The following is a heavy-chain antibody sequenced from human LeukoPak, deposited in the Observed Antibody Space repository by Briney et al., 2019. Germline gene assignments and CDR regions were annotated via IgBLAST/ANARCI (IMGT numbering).Heavy chain of an antibody. Sequence: ASVKVSYKASRYTFTSYDINWVRQAAGQRLEWMGWMNPNSGNTGYAQKSQGRVTMTTNSSITTAYMEVSSLRSEDTAVYYCARGQKSALSYGPGTYAYYFDYWGQGTLVTVSS. CDR3: ARGQKSALSYGPGTYAYYFDY. D-gene: IGHD3-10*01. J-gene: IGHJ4*02. V-gene: IGHV1-8*01. CDR1: RYTFTSYD. CDR2: MNPNSGNT.